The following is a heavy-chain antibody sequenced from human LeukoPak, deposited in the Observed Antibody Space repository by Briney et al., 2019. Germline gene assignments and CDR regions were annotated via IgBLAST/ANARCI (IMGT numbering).Heavy chain of an antibody. CDR3: ARGLPPDY. Sequence: ASVKVSCKASGYIFTNYGVNWVRQAPGQGLEWIGWINTETGNPTYAQGFTGRFVFSLDTSVSTAYLQISSLKAEDTAVYYCARGLPPDYWGQGTLVTVSS. J-gene: IGHJ4*02. CDR2: INTETGNP. V-gene: IGHV7-4-1*02. CDR1: GYIFTNYG.